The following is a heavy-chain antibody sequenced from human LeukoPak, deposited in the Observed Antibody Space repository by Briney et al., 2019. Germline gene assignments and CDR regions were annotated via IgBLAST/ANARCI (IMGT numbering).Heavy chain of an antibody. D-gene: IGHD6-19*01. V-gene: IGHV1-69*13. CDR3: ASSPPGGDLWLALKHFDY. Sequence: SVKVSCKASGGTFSSYAISWVRQAPGQGLEWMGGIIPIFGTANYAQKFQGRVTITADESTSTAYMELSSLRSEDTAVYYCASSPPGGDLWLALKHFDYWGQGTLVTVSS. J-gene: IGHJ4*02. CDR2: IIPIFGTA. CDR1: GGTFSSYA.